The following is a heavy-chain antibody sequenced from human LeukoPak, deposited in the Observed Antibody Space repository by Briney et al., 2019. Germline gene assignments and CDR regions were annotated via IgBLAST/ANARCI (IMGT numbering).Heavy chain of an antibody. V-gene: IGHV3-30*03. D-gene: IGHD1-14*01. CDR3: TTDISAVLY. J-gene: IGHJ4*02. Sequence: GGSLRPSCAASGFTFSSYGMHWVRQAPGKGLEWVAVISYDGSDKYYADSVKGRFTISRDNSKNTLYLQMSSLKTEDTAVYYCTTDISAVLYWGQGTLVTVSS. CDR2: ISYDGSDK. CDR1: GFTFSSYG.